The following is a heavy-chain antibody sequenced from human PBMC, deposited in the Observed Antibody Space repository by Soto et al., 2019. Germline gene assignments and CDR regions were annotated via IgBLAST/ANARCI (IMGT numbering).Heavy chain of an antibody. CDR1: GFTFSSYA. Sequence: EVRLLESGGGLVQPGGSLRLSCAASGFTFSSYAMSWVRQAPGKGLQWVSAISGSGDNTYYADSVKGRFTISRDNSKNTLYLQVNSLRAEDTAVYYCARERVPAAIRYYYYGMDVWGQGTTVTVSS. CDR3: ARERVPAAIRYYYYGMDV. D-gene: IGHD2-2*02. CDR2: ISGSGDNT. V-gene: IGHV3-23*01. J-gene: IGHJ6*02.